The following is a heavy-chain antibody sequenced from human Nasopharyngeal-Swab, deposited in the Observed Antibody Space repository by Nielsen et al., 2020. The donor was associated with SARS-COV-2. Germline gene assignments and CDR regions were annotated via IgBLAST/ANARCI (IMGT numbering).Heavy chain of an antibody. J-gene: IGHJ4*02. CDR2: IYYSGST. CDR3: ARISWVWFGEFQYYFDY. V-gene: IGHV4-39*01. D-gene: IGHD3-10*01. Sequence: GSLRLSCTVSGGSISSSSYYWGWIRQPPGKGLEWIGSIYYSGSTYYNPSLKSRVTISVDTSKNQFSLKLSSVTAADTAVYYCARISWVWFGEFQYYFDYWGQGTLVTLSS. CDR1: GGSISSSSYY.